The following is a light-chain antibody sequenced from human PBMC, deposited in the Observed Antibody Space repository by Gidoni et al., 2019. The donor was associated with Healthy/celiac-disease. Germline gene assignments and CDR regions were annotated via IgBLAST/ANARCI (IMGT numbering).Light chain of an antibody. Sequence: EIVMTQSPATLSVSPGERATLSCRASQSVSSNLDWYQQKPGQAPRLLIYGAATRATGIPARFSGSRSVTEFTLTISSLQSEDFSVYYCQQYNNCPPWTFGQGTQVEIK. CDR3: QQYNNCPPWT. CDR1: QSVSSN. V-gene: IGKV3-15*01. J-gene: IGKJ1*01. CDR2: GAA.